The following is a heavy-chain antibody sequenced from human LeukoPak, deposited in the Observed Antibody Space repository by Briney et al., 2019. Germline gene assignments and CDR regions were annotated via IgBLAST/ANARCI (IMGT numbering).Heavy chain of an antibody. CDR2: IYTSGST. Sequence: SETLSLTCTVSGGSISSYYWSWIRQPAGKGLEWIGRIYTSGSTNYNPSLKSRVTISVDTSKNQFSLKLSSVTAADTAVYYCASGCSSTSCTSPWVFDYWGQGTLVTVSS. V-gene: IGHV4-4*07. CDR1: GGSISSYY. CDR3: ASGCSSTSCTSPWVFDY. D-gene: IGHD2-2*01. J-gene: IGHJ4*02.